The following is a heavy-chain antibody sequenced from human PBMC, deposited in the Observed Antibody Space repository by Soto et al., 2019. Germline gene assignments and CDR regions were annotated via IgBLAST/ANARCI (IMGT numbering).Heavy chain of an antibody. CDR3: ARAHVYYFDY. Sequence: GGSLRLSCAASGFTVSSNYMSWVRQAPGKGLEWVSVIYSGGSTYYADSVKGRFTISRDNSKNTLYLQMNSLRAEDTAVYYRARAHVYYFDYWGQGTLVTVSS. CDR2: IYSGGST. V-gene: IGHV3-53*01. CDR1: GFTVSSNY. J-gene: IGHJ4*02.